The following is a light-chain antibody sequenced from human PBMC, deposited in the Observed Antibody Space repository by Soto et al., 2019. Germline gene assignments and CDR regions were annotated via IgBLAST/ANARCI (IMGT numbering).Light chain of an antibody. CDR2: GAS. CDR3: QQYGSSPVT. CDR1: QSVSSSY. J-gene: IGKJ4*01. Sequence: EIVLTQSPGTLSLSPGERATLSCRASQSVSSSYLAWYQQKPGQAPSLLIYGASSRATGIPDSFSGSGSGTDFTLTISRLEPEDFAVYYCQQYGSSPVTFGGGTKVEIK. V-gene: IGKV3-20*01.